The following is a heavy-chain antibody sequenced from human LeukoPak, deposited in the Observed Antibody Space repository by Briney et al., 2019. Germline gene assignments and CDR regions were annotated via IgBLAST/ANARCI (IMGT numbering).Heavy chain of an antibody. J-gene: IGHJ6*03. D-gene: IGHD2-21*01. CDR1: RFTFSDYS. CDR2: ISVSGSTI. V-gene: IGHV3-11*04. CDR3: ARQAPVAIVGSDYSDYYYFFDV. Sequence: GGSLRLSCAASRFTFSDYSMTWIRQTPGKGLESVSYISVSGSTIYYADSVKGRFTISRDNAKNSLYLQLNSLRAEDTAVYYCARQAPVAIVGSDYSDYYYFFDVWGKGTTVTVSS.